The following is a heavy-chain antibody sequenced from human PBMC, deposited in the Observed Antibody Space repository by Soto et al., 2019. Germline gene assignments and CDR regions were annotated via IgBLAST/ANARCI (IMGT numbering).Heavy chain of an antibody. J-gene: IGHJ4*02. Sequence: QVQLVQSGAEVKKPGSSVKVSCKASGGTFSSYTISWVRQAPGQGLEWMGRIIPILGIANYAQKFQGRVTITADKSTSTAYMGLSSLRSEDTAVYYCAREGYSYGYDDYWGQGTLVTVSS. V-gene: IGHV1-69*08. CDR3: AREGYSYGYDDY. CDR1: GGTFSSYT. CDR2: IIPILGIA. D-gene: IGHD5-18*01.